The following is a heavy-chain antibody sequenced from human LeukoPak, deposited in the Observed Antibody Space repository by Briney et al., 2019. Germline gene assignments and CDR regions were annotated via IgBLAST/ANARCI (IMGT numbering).Heavy chain of an antibody. D-gene: IGHD5-24*01. CDR3: ARDRGEMATIKYYYYMDV. CDR1: GGTFSSYA. CDR2: IIPIIGTA. V-gene: IGHV1-69*05. J-gene: IGHJ6*03. Sequence: GASVKVSCKASGGTFSSYAMIWVRQAPGQGLEWMGGIIPIIGTANYAQKFQGRVTITTDESTSTAYMELSSLRSEDTAVYYCARDRGEMATIKYYYYMDVWGKGTTVTVSS.